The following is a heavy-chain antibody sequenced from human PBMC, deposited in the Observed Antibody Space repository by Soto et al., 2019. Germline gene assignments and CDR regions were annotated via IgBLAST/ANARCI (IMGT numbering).Heavy chain of an antibody. CDR1: GYSFSAYG. D-gene: IGHD2-15*01. CDR2: ISGYNGNT. Sequence: ASVKVSCKASGYSFSAYGIIWVRQAPGQGLEWMGWISGYNGNTNYAQKFQGRVTMTTDTSTGTAYMDLSSLRSDDTAVYYCARESLYWSCGSCYFLPGIDYWGQGTLVTVS. V-gene: IGHV1-18*01. J-gene: IGHJ4*02. CDR3: ARESLYWSCGSCYFLPGIDY.